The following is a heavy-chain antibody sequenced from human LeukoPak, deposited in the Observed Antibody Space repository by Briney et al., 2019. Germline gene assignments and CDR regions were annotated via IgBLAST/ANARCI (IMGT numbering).Heavy chain of an antibody. D-gene: IGHD4-17*01. CDR3: AKDNYDYGDYDGGDY. V-gene: IGHV3-30*02. CDR2: IRYDGSNK. J-gene: IGHJ4*02. Sequence: GESLRLSCAASGFTFSTYGIHWVRQAPGKGLEWVAFIRYDGSNKYYADSVKGRFTISRDNSKNTLYLQMNSLRAEDTAVYYCAKDNYDYGDYDGGDYWGQGTLVTVSS. CDR1: GFTFSTYG.